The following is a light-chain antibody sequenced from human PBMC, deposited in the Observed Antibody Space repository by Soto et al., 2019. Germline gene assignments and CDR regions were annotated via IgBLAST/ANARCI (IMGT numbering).Light chain of an antibody. Sequence: EIVLTQSPATLSLSPGERATLACRASQSISSPLAWYQQKPGQAPRLLIYGASNRATGIPARFSDRGSGTDFTLTISIRELEAFAVYSCQQRINWPLTFDGETKVAIK. CDR2: GAS. CDR3: QQRINWPLT. V-gene: IGKV3-11*01. CDR1: QSISSP. J-gene: IGKJ4*01.